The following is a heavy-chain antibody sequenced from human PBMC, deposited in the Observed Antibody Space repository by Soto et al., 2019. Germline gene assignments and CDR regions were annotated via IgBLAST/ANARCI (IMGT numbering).Heavy chain of an antibody. CDR1: GGSVTNSSYY. CDR3: VSQRTTVPTQAYFDY. CDR2: VYYRGRS. Sequence: SETLSLTCTVSGGSVTNSSYYWGWIRQSPGKGLEWGGSVYYRGRSYSKSSVKSRVTISVDTSKNRFSLSLNSVTASDTAVYFCVSQRTTVPTQAYFDYWGPGVLVTVS. D-gene: IGHD4-17*01. V-gene: IGHV4-39*01. J-gene: IGHJ4*02.